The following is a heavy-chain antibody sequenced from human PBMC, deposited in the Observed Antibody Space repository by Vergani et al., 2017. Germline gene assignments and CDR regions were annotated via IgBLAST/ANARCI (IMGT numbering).Heavy chain of an antibody. D-gene: IGHD1-1*01. CDR3: ARSKGYKALHDAFDL. J-gene: IGHJ3*01. V-gene: IGHV3-30*04. Sequence: QVQLVESGGGVVQPGRSLRLSCAASGFSFSHYAMHWVRQAPGKGLEWVVVISYDGSHTYYADSVKGRFTISRHNSKNTLYLQMNSLRAEDTAVYYCARSKGYKALHDAFDLWGQGTMVSVSS. CDR1: GFSFSHYA. CDR2: ISYDGSHT.